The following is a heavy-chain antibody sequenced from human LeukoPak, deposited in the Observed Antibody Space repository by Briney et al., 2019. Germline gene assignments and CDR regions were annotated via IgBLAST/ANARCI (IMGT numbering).Heavy chain of an antibody. J-gene: IGHJ6*02. D-gene: IGHD3-3*01. Sequence: GGSLRPSCAASGFTFSSNFMSWVRQTPGKGLEWVSIIYSNGNGYYAASVEGRFTISRDNSKNTMYLQMNSLRAEDTAVYYCARPLRFNNNMDVWGQGTTVTVSS. CDR2: IYSNGNG. V-gene: IGHV3-53*01. CDR1: GFTFSSNF. CDR3: ARPLRFNNNMDV.